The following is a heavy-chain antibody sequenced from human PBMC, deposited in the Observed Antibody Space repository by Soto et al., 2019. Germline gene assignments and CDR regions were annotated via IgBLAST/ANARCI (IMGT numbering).Heavy chain of an antibody. D-gene: IGHD2-15*01. CDR2: ISGSGGST. CDR1: GFTFSSYA. J-gene: IGHJ4*02. Sequence: GGSLRLSCAASGFTFSSYAMSWVRQAPGKGLEWVSAISGSGGSTYYADSVKGRFTISRENSKNTLYLQMNSLRAEDTAVYYCAKDYCSGGSCSVFDYWGQGTLVTVSS. V-gene: IGHV3-23*01. CDR3: AKDYCSGGSCSVFDY.